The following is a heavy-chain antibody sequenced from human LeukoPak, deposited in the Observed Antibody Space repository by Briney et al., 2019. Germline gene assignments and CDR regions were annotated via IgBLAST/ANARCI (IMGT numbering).Heavy chain of an antibody. Sequence: PGGSLRLSCAASGFTFSSYAMSWVRQAPGKGLEWVSAISGSGGSTYYADSVKGRFTISRDNSKNTLYLQMNSLRAEDTAVYYCAKGTIHYYDSSGYPPDWGKGTTVTVSS. D-gene: IGHD3-22*01. CDR2: ISGSGGST. CDR1: GFTFSSYA. V-gene: IGHV3-23*01. J-gene: IGHJ6*04. CDR3: AKGTIHYYDSSGYPPD.